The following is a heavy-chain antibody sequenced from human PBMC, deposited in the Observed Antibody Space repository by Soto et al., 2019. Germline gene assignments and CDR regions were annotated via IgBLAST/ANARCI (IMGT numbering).Heavy chain of an antibody. CDR3: ARDIPYDSSGYWFDY. Sequence: QVQLVQSGAEVKKPGASVKVSCKASGYTFTSYGISWVRQAPGQGLEWMGWISAYNGNTNYAQKLQGRVTMTTDTPTSTAYMELRSLRSDDTAVYYCARDIPYDSSGYWFDYWGQGTLVTVSS. D-gene: IGHD3-22*01. J-gene: IGHJ4*02. CDR2: ISAYNGNT. CDR1: GYTFTSYG. V-gene: IGHV1-18*04.